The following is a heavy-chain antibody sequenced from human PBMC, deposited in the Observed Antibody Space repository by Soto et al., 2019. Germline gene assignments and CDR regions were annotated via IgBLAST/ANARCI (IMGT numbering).Heavy chain of an antibody. J-gene: IGHJ4*02. Sequence: QVQLVESGGGVVQPGRSLRLSCAASGFTFSSYGMHWVRQAPGKGLEWVAVISYDGSNKYYADSVKGRFTISRDNSKNTLYLQKNSLRAEDTAVYYCAKDYYDSSGYYQIPYYFGHWGQGTLVTVSS. CDR1: GFTFSSYG. D-gene: IGHD3-22*01. V-gene: IGHV3-30*18. CDR3: AKDYYDSSGYYQIPYYFGH. CDR2: ISYDGSNK.